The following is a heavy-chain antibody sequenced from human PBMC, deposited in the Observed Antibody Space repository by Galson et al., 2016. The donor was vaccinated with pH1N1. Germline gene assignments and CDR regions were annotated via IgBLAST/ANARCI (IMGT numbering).Heavy chain of an antibody. CDR3: AICHGGESASVWVDY. J-gene: IGHJ4*02. D-gene: IGHD2-21*01. CDR1: GYSFTTSW. Sequence: KVSCKGSGYSFTTSWIGWVRQMPGKGLEWMGIIYAGDSDTRYSPSFQGQVTISVDKSINTAYLQWSSLEASDTAMYYCAICHGGESASVWVDYWGQGTLVTVSS. CDR2: IYAGDSDT. V-gene: IGHV5-51*01.